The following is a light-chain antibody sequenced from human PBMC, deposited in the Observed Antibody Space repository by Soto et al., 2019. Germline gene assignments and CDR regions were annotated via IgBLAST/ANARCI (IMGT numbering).Light chain of an antibody. J-gene: IGLJ2*01. CDR1: TSDIGTYNY. CDR3: SSYTTSSTLV. Sequence: QSALTQPASVSGSPGQSITISCTGTTSDIGTYNYVSWYQQHPGKAPKLMIYDVSNRPSGVSNRFSGSKSDITASLTISGLQAEDEADYYCSSYTTSSTLVFGGGTKLTVL. CDR2: DVS. V-gene: IGLV2-14*03.